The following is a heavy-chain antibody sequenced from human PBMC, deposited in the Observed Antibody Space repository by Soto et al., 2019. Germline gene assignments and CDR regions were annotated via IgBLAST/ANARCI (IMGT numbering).Heavy chain of an antibody. J-gene: IGHJ4*02. CDR1: GYTFTSYG. CDR2: ISAYNGNT. CDR3: WRYSHGDPSY. Sequence: QVQLVQSGAEVKKPGASVKVSCKASGYTFTSYGISWVRQAPGQGLEWMGWISAYNGNTNYTPKLQGTVTMTTDTSTSAASMALRTLRADETAVYCCWRYSHGDPSYWGQVTLVTVSS. V-gene: IGHV1-18*01. D-gene: IGHD4-17*01.